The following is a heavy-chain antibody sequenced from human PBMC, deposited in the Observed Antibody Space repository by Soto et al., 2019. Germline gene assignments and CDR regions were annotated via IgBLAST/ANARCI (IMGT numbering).Heavy chain of an antibody. J-gene: IGHJ6*02. V-gene: IGHV4-4*07. CDR2: IDPSGTT. CDR1: GASIRTYL. Sequence: QVQLQESGPGLVKPSETLSLTCTVSGASIRTYLWTWIRQSAGEGLEWLGRIDPSGTTTSNPSLKRNPTMSLDTSPNHFSLTLTSVTAADTAVYFCASLDRNYYNGMDVWGQGTTVIVSS. CDR3: ASLDRNYYNGMDV.